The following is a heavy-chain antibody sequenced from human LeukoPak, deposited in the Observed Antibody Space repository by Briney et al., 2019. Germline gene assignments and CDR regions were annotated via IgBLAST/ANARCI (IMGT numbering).Heavy chain of an antibody. J-gene: IGHJ4*02. V-gene: IGHV3-23*01. CDR3: TKGPYTSGWYDY. D-gene: IGHD6-19*01. CDR1: RFSFDNYG. CDR2: ISSRGAST. Sequence: GGSLRLSCAASRFSFDNYGMSWVRQAPGKGLEWVSSISSRGASTYCADSVKGRFTISRDNSKNTLYLQMNSLRGEDTAIYYCTKGPYTSGWYDYWGQGTLVTVSS.